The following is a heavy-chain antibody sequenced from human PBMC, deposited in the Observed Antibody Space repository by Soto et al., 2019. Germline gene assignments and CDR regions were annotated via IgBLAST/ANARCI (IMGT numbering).Heavy chain of an antibody. CDR3: PRVSYGSGSYNPLQYFDY. CDR1: GYTFTSYA. Sequence: QVQLVQSGAEVKKPGASVKVSCKASGYTFTSYAMHWVRQAPGQRLEWMGWINAGNGNTKYSQKFQGRVTITRDTSASTAYMELSSLRSEDTAVYYCPRVSYGSGSYNPLQYFDYWGQGTLVTVST. V-gene: IGHV1-3*01. CDR2: INAGNGNT. D-gene: IGHD3-10*01. J-gene: IGHJ4*02.